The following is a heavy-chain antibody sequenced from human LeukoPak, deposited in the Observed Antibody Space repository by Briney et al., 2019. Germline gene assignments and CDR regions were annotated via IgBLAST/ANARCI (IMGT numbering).Heavy chain of an antibody. CDR2: ISGSGGNT. V-gene: IGHV3-23*01. CDR1: GFTFSSYA. J-gene: IGHJ3*02. D-gene: IGHD3-10*01. Sequence: GGSLRLSCAASGFTFSSYAMSWVRQAPGKGLEWVSAISGSGGNTYYADSVKGRFTISRDNSKNTLYLQMNSLRAEDTAVYYCAKDVLDYGSGSWILTNAFDIWGQGTMVTVSS. CDR3: AKDVLDYGSGSWILTNAFDI.